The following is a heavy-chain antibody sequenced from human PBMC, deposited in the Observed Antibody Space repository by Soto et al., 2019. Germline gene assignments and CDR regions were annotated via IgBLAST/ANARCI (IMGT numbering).Heavy chain of an antibody. D-gene: IGHD1-1*01. J-gene: IGHJ4*02. V-gene: IGHV4-59*01. Sequence: SETLSLTCTVSGGSFTSYNWSWIRQPPGKGLEWIGYIYHSGSTHYNPSLRSRVTISVDTSKNQFSLKVSSVTAADTAVYYCARVRGGTGTTFDYWGQGTLVTVSS. CDR1: GGSFTSYN. CDR3: ARVRGGTGTTFDY. CDR2: IYHSGST.